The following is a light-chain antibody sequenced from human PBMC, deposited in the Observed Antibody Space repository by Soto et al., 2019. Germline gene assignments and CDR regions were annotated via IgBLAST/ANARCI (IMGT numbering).Light chain of an antibody. CDR1: SSNIGAGYD. J-gene: IGLJ1*01. CDR3: QSYDSSLSGLYV. CDR2: RNT. V-gene: IGLV1-40*01. Sequence: QSVLTQPPSVSGAPGQRVTISCTGSSSNIGAGYDVHWYQQLPGTAPKLLIYRNTNRPSGVPDRFSGSTSGTSASLAITGLQAEDEADYYCQSYDSSLSGLYVFGTGTKLTVL.